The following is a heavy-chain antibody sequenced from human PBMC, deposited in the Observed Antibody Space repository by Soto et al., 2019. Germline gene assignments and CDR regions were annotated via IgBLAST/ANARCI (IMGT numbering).Heavy chain of an antibody. CDR3: ATLAGTGVPFYYGMDV. Sequence: SETLSLTCTASGDSISNSRYFWGWIRQPPGKGLEWIGIIYYSGTTYYNPSLESRISMSVDTSQNQFSLRLSSVSAADTAVYYCATLAGTGVPFYYGMDVWGQGTTVTV. CDR2: IYYSGTT. D-gene: IGHD6-19*01. V-gene: IGHV4-39*01. J-gene: IGHJ6*02. CDR1: GDSISNSRYF.